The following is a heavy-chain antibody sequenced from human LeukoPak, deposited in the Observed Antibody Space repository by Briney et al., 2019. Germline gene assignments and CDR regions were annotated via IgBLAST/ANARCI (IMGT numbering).Heavy chain of an antibody. CDR1: GYSISSGYY. CDR2: IYHSGST. Sequence: PSETLSLTCTVSGYSISSGYYWGWIRQPPGKGLEWIGSIYHSGSTYYNPSLKSRVTISVDTSKNQFSLKLSSVTAADTAVYYCARVVAGNYFDYWGQGTLVTVSS. CDR3: ARVVAGNYFDY. J-gene: IGHJ4*02. V-gene: IGHV4-38-2*02. D-gene: IGHD2-15*01.